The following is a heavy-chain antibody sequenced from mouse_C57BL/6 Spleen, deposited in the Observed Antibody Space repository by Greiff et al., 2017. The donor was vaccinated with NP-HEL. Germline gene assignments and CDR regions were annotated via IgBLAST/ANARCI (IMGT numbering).Heavy chain of an antibody. CDR1: GFTFSSYA. Sequence: EVMLVESGEGLVKPGGSLKLSCAASGFTFSSYAMSWVRQTPEKRLEWVAYISSGGDYIYYADTVKGRFTISRDNARNTLYLQMSSLKSEDTAMYYCTRVGSGTGAMDYWGQGTSVTVSS. CDR3: TRVGSGTGAMDY. J-gene: IGHJ4*01. CDR2: ISSGGDYI. V-gene: IGHV5-9-1*02. D-gene: IGHD3-1*01.